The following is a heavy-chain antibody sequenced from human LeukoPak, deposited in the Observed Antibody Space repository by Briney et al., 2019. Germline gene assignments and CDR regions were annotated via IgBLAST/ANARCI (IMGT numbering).Heavy chain of an antibody. CDR1: GLTFKNYA. Sequence: PGGSLRLSCAASGLTFKNYAMTWVRQAPGKGLEWVSTISGNGDEPFYADSVKGRFTISRDNSKNILSLQMNSLRADDTAFYYCAKGGHFSCFDPWSQGTLVTVSS. D-gene: IGHD1-26*01. V-gene: IGHV3-23*01. CDR3: AKGGHFSCFDP. CDR2: ISGNGDEP. J-gene: IGHJ5*02.